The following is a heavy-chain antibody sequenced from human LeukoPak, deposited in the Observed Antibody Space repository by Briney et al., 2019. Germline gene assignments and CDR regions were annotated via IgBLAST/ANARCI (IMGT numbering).Heavy chain of an antibody. Sequence: GSLRLSCAASGFSFSSYSMNWVRQAPGKGLEWIGYIYYSGSTNYNPSLKSRVTISVDTSKNQFSLKLSSVTAADTAVYYCARDSLVVREIDYWGQGTLVTVSS. CDR2: IYYSGST. CDR1: GFSFSSYS. J-gene: IGHJ4*02. V-gene: IGHV4-59*01. D-gene: IGHD3-10*01. CDR3: ARDSLVVREIDY.